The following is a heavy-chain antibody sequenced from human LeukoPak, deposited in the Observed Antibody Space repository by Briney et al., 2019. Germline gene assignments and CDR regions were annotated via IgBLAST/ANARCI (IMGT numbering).Heavy chain of an antibody. CDR3: ARIPYSSSLTDAFDI. CDR2: ISSSSTYI. J-gene: IGHJ3*02. Sequence: GGSLRLSCAASGFSFRSYSMNWVRQAPGKGLEWVSFISSSSTYIYYADSMKGRFTISRDNAKNSVFLQMNSLRGEDTAVYYCARIPYSSSLTDAFDIWGQGTMVTVYS. V-gene: IGHV3-21*01. D-gene: IGHD6-6*01. CDR1: GFSFRSYS.